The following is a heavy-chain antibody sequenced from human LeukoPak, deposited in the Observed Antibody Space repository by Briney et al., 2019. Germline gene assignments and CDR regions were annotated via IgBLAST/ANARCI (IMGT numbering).Heavy chain of an antibody. CDR1: GFTFSSYS. Sequence: GGSLRLSCAASGFTFSSYSMNWVRQAPGKGLEWVSSISSSSYIYYADSVKGRFTISRDNAKNSLYLQMNSLRAEDTAVYYCAREGPYCSSTSCYVDYWGQGTLVTVSS. CDR2: ISSSSYI. CDR3: AREGPYCSSTSCYVDY. D-gene: IGHD2-2*01. J-gene: IGHJ4*02. V-gene: IGHV3-21*01.